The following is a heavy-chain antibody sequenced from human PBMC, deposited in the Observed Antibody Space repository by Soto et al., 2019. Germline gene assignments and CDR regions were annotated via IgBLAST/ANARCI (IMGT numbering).Heavy chain of an antibody. CDR2: ISYDGSNK. V-gene: IGHV3-30*18. CDR1: GFTFSSYG. D-gene: IGHD6-19*01. J-gene: IGHJ5*02. CDR3: AKVPRIAVAGTGWFDP. Sequence: PGGPLRVSCAASGFTFSSYGMHWVRQAPGKGLEWVAVISYDGSNKYYADSVKGRFTISRDNSKNTLYLQMNSLRAEDTAVYYCAKVPRIAVAGTGWFDPWGQGTLVTVS.